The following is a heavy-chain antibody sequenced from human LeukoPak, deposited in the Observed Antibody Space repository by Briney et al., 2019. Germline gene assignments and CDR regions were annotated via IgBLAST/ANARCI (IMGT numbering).Heavy chain of an antibody. J-gene: IGHJ4*02. D-gene: IGHD4-17*01. CDR2: IYYSGTT. CDR3: ARQNGRSHDY. V-gene: IGHV4-39*01. CDR1: GGSISRSSYY. Sequence: SETLSLTCTVSGGSISRSSYYWGWIRQPPGKGLEWIGSIYYSGTTYSNPSLKSRVTISVDTSKNQFSLKLRSVTAADTAVYYCARQNGRSHDYWAREPWSPSPQ.